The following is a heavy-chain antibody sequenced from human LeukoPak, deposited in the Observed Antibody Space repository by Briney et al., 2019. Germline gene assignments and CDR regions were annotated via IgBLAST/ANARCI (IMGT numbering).Heavy chain of an antibody. CDR3: AKGGGTYDYTWGSYIAYFDY. CDR1: GFTFSSYA. J-gene: IGHJ4*02. CDR2: ISGSGGST. D-gene: IGHD3-16*01. V-gene: IGHV3-23*01. Sequence: GGSLRLSCAASGFTFSSYAMSWVRQAPGKGLEWVSAISGSGGSTYYADSVKGRFTISRDNSKNTLYLQMNSLRAEDTAVYYCAKGGGTYDYTWGSYIAYFDYWGQGTLVTVSS.